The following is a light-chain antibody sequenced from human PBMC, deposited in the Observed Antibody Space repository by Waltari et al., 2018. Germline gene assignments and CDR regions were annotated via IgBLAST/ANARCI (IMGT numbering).Light chain of an antibody. CDR3: CSYAGSYTFSV. J-gene: IGLJ3*02. V-gene: IGLV2-11*01. CDR2: DVS. CDR1: SSDVGGYNY. Sequence: QSALTQPRSVSGSPGQSVTISCTGTSSDVGGYNYVSWYQQHPGKAPKLMIYDVSKRPSGVPERFTGSKSGNPASLTISGLQAEDEAYYYCCSYAGSYTFSVFGGGTKLTVL.